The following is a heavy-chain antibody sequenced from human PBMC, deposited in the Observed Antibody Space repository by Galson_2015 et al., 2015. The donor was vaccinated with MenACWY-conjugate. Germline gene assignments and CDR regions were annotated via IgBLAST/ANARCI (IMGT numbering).Heavy chain of an antibody. Sequence: SLRLSCAGSGFTFNNYAMTWVRQAPGKGLEWVSTISANGGMIYYADSVKGPFTISRDNSKSTLSLQMNSLRTNDTGTYYCAKKLGGYSYGYDYWGQGTLVTVSS. CDR1: GFTFNNYA. V-gene: IGHV3-23*01. CDR2: ISANGGMI. CDR3: AKKLGGYSYGYDY. D-gene: IGHD5-18*01. J-gene: IGHJ4*02.